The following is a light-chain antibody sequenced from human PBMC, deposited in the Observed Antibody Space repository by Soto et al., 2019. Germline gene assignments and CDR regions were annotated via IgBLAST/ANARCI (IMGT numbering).Light chain of an antibody. V-gene: IGLV2-14*01. CDR1: SSDIGGYNY. Sequence: QSALTQPASVSGSPGQSITISCTGTSSDIGGYNYISLYQQLPGKAPKFIIYDVRNRPSGVSNRFSGSRSGNTASLTISGLQAEDEADYYCSSYTSSSTVIFGGGTKVTVL. J-gene: IGLJ2*01. CDR3: SSYTSSSTVI. CDR2: DVR.